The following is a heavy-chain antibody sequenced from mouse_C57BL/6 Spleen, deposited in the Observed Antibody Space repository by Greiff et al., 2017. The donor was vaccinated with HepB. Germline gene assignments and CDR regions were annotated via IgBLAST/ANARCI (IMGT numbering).Heavy chain of an antibody. D-gene: IGHD4-1*01. Sequence: VQLKESGAELVRPGASVKLSCTASGFNIKDDYMHWVKQRPEQGLEWIGWIDPENGDTEYASKFQGKATITADTSSNTAYLQLSSLTSEDTAVYYCTTGAELKGFAYWGQGTLVTVSA. CDR1: GFNIKDDY. J-gene: IGHJ3*01. CDR3: TTGAELKGFAY. V-gene: IGHV14-4*01. CDR2: IDPENGDT.